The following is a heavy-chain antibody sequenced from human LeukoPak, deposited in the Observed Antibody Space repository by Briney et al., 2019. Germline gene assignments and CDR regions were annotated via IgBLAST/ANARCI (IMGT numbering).Heavy chain of an antibody. J-gene: IGHJ4*02. Sequence: SETLSLTCTVSGGSISSSSYYWGWIRQPPGKGLEWIRSIYYSGSTYYNPSLKSRVTISVDTSKNQFSLKLSSVTAADTAVYYCARTGHIDYWGQGTLVTVSS. V-gene: IGHV4-39*01. D-gene: IGHD1-1*01. CDR2: IYYSGST. CDR3: ARTGHIDY. CDR1: GGSISSSSYY.